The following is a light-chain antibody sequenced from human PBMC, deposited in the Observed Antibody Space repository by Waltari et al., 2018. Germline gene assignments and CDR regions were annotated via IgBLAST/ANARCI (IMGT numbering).Light chain of an antibody. Sequence: SSELTQDPAVSVALGQTVRITCQGDSLRSYYASWYQQKPGQAPVLVIYGKNNRPSGIPDRFSGSSSGNTASLTITVAQAEDESDYSCNSRDSSGNHPFYVFGTGTKVTVL. CDR1: SLRSYY. CDR2: GKN. J-gene: IGLJ1*01. V-gene: IGLV3-19*01. CDR3: NSRDSSGNHPFYV.